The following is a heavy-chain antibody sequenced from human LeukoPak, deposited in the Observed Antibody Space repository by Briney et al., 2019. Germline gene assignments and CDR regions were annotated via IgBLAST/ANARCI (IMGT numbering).Heavy chain of an antibody. CDR2: ISRDGDKT. CDR3: AKTEELDY. V-gene: IGHV3-23*01. CDR1: GFSLSINS. D-gene: IGHD1-14*01. J-gene: IGHJ4*02. Sequence: GGSLRLSCAVCGFSLSINSVGWVRQAPGRGLEWVSGISRDGDKTYYVDSVEGRFTISRDTSKNTLYLQMDTLRVEVTATYSSAKTEELDYWGREGIVITVSS.